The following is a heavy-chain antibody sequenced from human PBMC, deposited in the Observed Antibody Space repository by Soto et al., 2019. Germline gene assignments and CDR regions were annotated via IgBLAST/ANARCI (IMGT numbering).Heavy chain of an antibody. CDR3: ACLTHSSGWGIDWFDP. V-gene: IGHV4-34*01. D-gene: IGHD2-8*02. CDR2: INHSGST. J-gene: IGHJ5*02. CDR1: GGSLNGYY. Sequence: SETLSLTCAVHGGSLNGYYGSWIRQPPGKGLEWIGEINHSGSTNYNPSLKSRVTISIDTSKNQFSLKLSSVTAADTAVYYCACLTHSSGWGIDWFDPWGQGTLVTVS.